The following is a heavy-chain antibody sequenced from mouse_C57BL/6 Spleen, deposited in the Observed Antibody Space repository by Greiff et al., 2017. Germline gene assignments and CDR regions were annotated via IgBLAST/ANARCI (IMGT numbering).Heavy chain of an antibody. CDR3: ARDDYDNYAMDY. CDR2: INPGSGGT. J-gene: IGHJ4*01. Sequence: QVQLKQSGAELVRPGTSVKVSCKASGYAFTNYLIEWVKQRPGQGLEWIGVINPGSGGTNYNEKFKGKATLTADKSSSTAYMQLSSLTSEDSAVYFCARDDYDNYAMDYWGQGTSVTVSS. V-gene: IGHV1-54*01. CDR1: GYAFTNYL. D-gene: IGHD2-4*01.